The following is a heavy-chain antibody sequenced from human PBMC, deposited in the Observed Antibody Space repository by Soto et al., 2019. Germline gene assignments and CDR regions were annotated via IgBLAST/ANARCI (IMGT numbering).Heavy chain of an antibody. CDR1: GFTVSNNY. V-gene: IGHV3-66*01. Sequence: LVESGGGLVQPGGSLRLSCAASGFTVSNNYMSWVRQAPGKGLEWVSLIYSGGSTHYADSVKGRFTIPRDNSKNTLYLQMSSLRVEDTAVYYCAGYSHKGDWGQGTLVTVSS. CDR2: IYSGGST. J-gene: IGHJ4*02. CDR3: AGYSHKGD. D-gene: IGHD1-26*01.